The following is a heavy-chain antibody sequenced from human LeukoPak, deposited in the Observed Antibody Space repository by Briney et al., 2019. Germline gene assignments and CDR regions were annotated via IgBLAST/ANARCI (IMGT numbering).Heavy chain of an antibody. Sequence: GASVKVSCKASGGTFSSYAISWVRQAPGQGLEWMGWISAYNGNINYAQKLQGRVTMTTDTSTSTAYMELRSLRSDDTAVYYCARGSLARGFDYWGQGTLVTVSS. CDR2: ISAYNGNI. CDR1: GGTFSSYA. D-gene: IGHD1-26*01. J-gene: IGHJ4*02. CDR3: ARGSLARGFDY. V-gene: IGHV1-18*01.